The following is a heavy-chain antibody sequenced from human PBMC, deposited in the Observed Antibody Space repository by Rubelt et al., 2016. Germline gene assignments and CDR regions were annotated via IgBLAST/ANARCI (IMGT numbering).Heavy chain of an antibody. V-gene: IGHV3-20*04. CDR1: GFTFDEYG. D-gene: IGHD2-8*01. J-gene: IGHJ4*02. CDR3: AREEGVRGNGQIDY. CDR2: INWNGGSA. Sequence: GGSLRLSCAASGFTFDEYGMSWVRQAPGKGLEWGSGINWNGGSAGFADSVKGRFTISRDNAKNSLYLQMNSRRAEDTALYYCAREEGVRGNGQIDYWGQGTLVTVSS.